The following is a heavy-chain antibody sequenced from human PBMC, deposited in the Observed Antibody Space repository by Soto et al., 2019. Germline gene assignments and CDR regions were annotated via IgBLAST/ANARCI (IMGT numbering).Heavy chain of an antibody. CDR1: GGSISSNY. Sequence: LSLTCTVSGGSISSNYWTWIRQPPGKGLEWIGYVYNSGSTNYNPSLKSRVTISEDTSKSQFSLKVNSMTAADTAVYYCARYRRGAVAGYTLDNWGQGILVTVSS. J-gene: IGHJ4*02. V-gene: IGHV4-59*01. CDR2: VYNSGST. D-gene: IGHD6-13*01. CDR3: ARYRRGAVAGYTLDN.